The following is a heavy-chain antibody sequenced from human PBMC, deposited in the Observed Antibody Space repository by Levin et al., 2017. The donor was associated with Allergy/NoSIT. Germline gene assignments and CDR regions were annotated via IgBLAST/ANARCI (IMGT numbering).Heavy chain of an antibody. CDR1: GFTFSSSE. CDR2: ISSTGSTI. J-gene: IGHJ4*02. CDR3: ARQLGNFWSGYNYFDY. D-gene: IGHD3-3*01. Sequence: LSLTCAASGFTFSSSEMNWVRRAPGKGLEWGSYISSTGSTIYSADSVKGRFTISRDNAKNSLYLHMNSLRAEDTAVYYCARQLGNFWSGYNYFDYWGQGTLVTVSS. V-gene: IGHV3-48*03.